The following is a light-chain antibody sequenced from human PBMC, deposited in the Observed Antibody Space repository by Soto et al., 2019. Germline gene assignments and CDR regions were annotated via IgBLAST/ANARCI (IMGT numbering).Light chain of an antibody. J-gene: IGLJ2*01. CDR1: SSDVGGYNF. CDR3: SSYTSSSTLLV. CDR2: EVS. Sequence: QSTLTQPASVSGSPGQSITISCRGTSSDVGGYNFFSWYQHHPGKAPKLMIYEVSNRPSGVSNRFSGSKSGNTASLTISGLQAEDEADYYCSSYTSSSTLLVFGGGTKLTVL. V-gene: IGLV2-14*01.